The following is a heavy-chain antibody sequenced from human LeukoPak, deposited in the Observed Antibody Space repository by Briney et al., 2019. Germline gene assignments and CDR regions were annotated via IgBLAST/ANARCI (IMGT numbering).Heavy chain of an antibody. D-gene: IGHD5-12*01. CDR2: IKHAGSEE. Sequence: GGSLRLSCTASGFPFSTYWMSWVRQAPGKGLEWVANIKHAGSEEYYVDSVKGRFTISRDNAKTSLYLQMNSLRAEDTAVYFCARIKQLRLPATFDYWGQGTLATVSS. V-gene: IGHV3-7*01. CDR3: ARIKQLRLPATFDY. CDR1: GFPFSTYW. J-gene: IGHJ4*02.